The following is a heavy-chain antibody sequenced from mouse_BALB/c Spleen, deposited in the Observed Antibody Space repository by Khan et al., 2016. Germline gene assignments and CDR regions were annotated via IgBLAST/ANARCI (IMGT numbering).Heavy chain of an antibody. V-gene: IGHV3-8*02. CDR2: ISYSGGT. Sequence: EVQLQESGPSLVKPSQTLSLTCSVTGDSITSGYWNWIRKFPGNKLEYMGYISYSGGTYNNPSLKSRISITRDTSKNQYYLQLNSVTTEDTGTYXCARYDGSSYVICMDYLGQGLSVTVSS. CDR1: GDSITSGY. CDR3: ARYDGSSYVICMDY. J-gene: IGHJ4*01. D-gene: IGHD1-1*01.